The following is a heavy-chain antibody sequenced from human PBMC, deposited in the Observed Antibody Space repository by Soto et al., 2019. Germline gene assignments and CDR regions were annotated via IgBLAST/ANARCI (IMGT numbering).Heavy chain of an antibody. CDR3: ARAGDDYGDYVVGWFDP. J-gene: IGHJ5*02. CDR2: IYYSGST. Sequence: QVQLQESGPGLVKPSQTLSLTCTVSGGSISSGDYYWSWIRQPPGKGLEWIGYIYYSGSTYYNPSLKSRVTLSVDTSKNQFSLKLSSVTAADTAVYYCARAGDDYGDYVVGWFDPWGQGTLVTVSS. V-gene: IGHV4-30-4*01. D-gene: IGHD4-17*01. CDR1: GGSISSGDYY.